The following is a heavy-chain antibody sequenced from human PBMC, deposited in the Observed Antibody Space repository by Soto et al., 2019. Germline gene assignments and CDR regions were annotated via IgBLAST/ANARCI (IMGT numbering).Heavy chain of an antibody. CDR3: ARGVLVTAAKVAYYYHGMDV. J-gene: IGHJ6*02. Sequence: ASVKVSCKASGYTFTCYYMHWVRQAPGQGLEWMGWINPNSGGTNYAQKFQGWVTMTRDTSISTAYMELSRLRSDDTAVYYCARGVLVTAAKVAYYYHGMDVWGQGTTVTVSS. V-gene: IGHV1-2*04. D-gene: IGHD2-2*01. CDR1: GYTFTCYY. CDR2: INPNSGGT.